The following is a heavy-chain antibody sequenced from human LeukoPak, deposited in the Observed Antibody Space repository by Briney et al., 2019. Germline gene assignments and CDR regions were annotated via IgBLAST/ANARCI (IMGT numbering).Heavy chain of an antibody. V-gene: IGHV3-53*01. D-gene: IGHD3-10*01. CDR3: ASGGLGARKYYSDPFHY. Sequence: GGSLRLSCAVSGFTVSSNYVSWVRQAPGKGLEWVSILYSAGSTYYADSVRGRFTISRDSSKNTVCLQMNSLRAEDTAIYYCASGGLGARKYYSDPFHYWGQGTLVTVSS. J-gene: IGHJ4*02. CDR2: LYSAGST. CDR1: GFTVSSNY.